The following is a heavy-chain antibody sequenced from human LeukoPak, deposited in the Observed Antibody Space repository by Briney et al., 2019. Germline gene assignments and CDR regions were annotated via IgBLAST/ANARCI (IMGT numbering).Heavy chain of an antibody. V-gene: IGHV3-7*01. CDR3: ARDPGFSSFDY. CDR2: INRDGSVK. CDR1: GFTFSDYW. Sequence: PGGSLRLSCAVSGFTFSDYWVTWVRQTPGKGLEFVANINRDGSVKNYVDSVKGRFTISRDNAKNSLYLQMTSLRVDVTAIYYCARDPGFSSFDYWGQGTLVTVSS. D-gene: IGHD3-3*02. J-gene: IGHJ4*02.